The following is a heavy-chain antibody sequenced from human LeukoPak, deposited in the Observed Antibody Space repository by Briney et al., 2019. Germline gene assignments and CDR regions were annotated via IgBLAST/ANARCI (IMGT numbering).Heavy chain of an antibody. CDR1: GFTFSSYA. J-gene: IGHJ5*02. Sequence: GGSLRLSCAASGFTFSSYAMHWVRQAPGKGLEYVSAVKGRFTISRDNSKNTLYLQMGSLRAEDMAVYCARGPAAYYDFWSGYPNWFDPWGQGTLVTVSS. D-gene: IGHD3-3*01. CDR3: ARGPAAYYDFWSGYPNWFDP. V-gene: IGHV3-64*01.